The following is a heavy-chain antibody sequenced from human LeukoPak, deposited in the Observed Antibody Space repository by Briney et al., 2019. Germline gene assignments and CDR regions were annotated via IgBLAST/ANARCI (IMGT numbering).Heavy chain of an antibody. CDR3: AGYDGYYYYYMDV. D-gene: IGHD3-22*01. CDR1: GGSISSYY. V-gene: IGHV4-59*01. Sequence: RTSETLSLTCTVSGGSISSYYWSWTRQPPGKGLEWIGYIYYSGSTNYNPSLKSRVTISVDTSKNQFSLKLSSVTAADTAVYYCAGYDGYYYYYMDVWGKGTTVTVSS. J-gene: IGHJ6*03. CDR2: IYYSGST.